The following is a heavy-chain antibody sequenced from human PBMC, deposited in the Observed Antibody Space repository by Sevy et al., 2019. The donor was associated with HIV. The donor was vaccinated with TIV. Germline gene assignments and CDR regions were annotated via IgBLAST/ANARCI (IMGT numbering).Heavy chain of an antibody. J-gene: IGHJ6*02. CDR1: GFTSEDYG. CDR2: INWNGGRT. Sequence: GGSLRLSCVASGFTSEDYGMSWVRQVPGKGLEWVSGINWNGGRTAYADSVKGRFTISRDNAKNSLFLQMKGVRAEDTALYHCARARVARFTSGYNDYHGMDVWGQGTTVTVSS. D-gene: IGHD5-12*01. CDR3: ARARVARFTSGYNDYHGMDV. V-gene: IGHV3-20*01.